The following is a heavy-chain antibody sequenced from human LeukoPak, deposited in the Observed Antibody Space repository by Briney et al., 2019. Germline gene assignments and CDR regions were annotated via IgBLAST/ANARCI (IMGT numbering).Heavy chain of an antibody. V-gene: IGHV3-21*04. Sequence: GGALRLSCAASGFTFSSYSMNWVHQAPGKELEWVSSISSSSSYIYYADSVKGRFTISRDNAKNTLYLQMNSLRAEDTAVYYCANIGRGYYNFDYWGQGTLVTVSS. CDR2: ISSSSSYI. CDR1: GFTFSSYS. CDR3: ANIGRGYYNFDY. D-gene: IGHD3-3*01. J-gene: IGHJ4*02.